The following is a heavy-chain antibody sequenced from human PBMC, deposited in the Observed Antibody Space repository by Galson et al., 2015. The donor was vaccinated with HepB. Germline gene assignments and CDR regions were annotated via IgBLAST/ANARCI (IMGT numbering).Heavy chain of an antibody. D-gene: IGHD3-9*01. CDR3: AREIYPYYDILTGYLGCLDY. V-gene: IGHV3-30*04. CDR2: ISYDGSNK. J-gene: IGHJ4*02. Sequence: SLRLSCAASGFTFSSYAMHWVRQAPGKGLEWVAVISYDGSNKYYADSVKGRFTISRDNSKNTLYLQMNSLRAEDTAVYYCAREIYPYYDILTGYLGCLDYWGQGTLVTVSS. CDR1: GFTFSSYA.